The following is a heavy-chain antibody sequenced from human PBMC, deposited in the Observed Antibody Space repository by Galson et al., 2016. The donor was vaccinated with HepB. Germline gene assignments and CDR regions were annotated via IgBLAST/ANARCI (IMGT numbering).Heavy chain of an antibody. J-gene: IGHJ4*02. V-gene: IGHV1-69*13. CDR3: ARHKSSGLYPIDF. CDR2: IIPLFGTP. Sequence: SVKVSCKASGGIFNSFAFSWVRQAPGQGLEWLGGIIPLFGTPNYAQKFQGRVTITADESTNTVHMELSSLRSDDTAIYYCARHKSSGLYPIDFWGQGTLVTVSS. D-gene: IGHD5-12*01. CDR1: GGIFNSFA.